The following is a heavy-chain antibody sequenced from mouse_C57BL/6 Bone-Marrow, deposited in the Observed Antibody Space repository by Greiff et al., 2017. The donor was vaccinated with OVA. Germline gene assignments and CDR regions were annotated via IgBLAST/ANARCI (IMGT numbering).Heavy chain of an antibody. CDR2: IDPSDSDT. Sequence: VQLQQPGAELVKPGASVKLSCKASGYTFTSYWMQWVKQRPGQGLEWIGEIDPSDSDTNYNQKFKGKATLTVDTSSSTAYMQLSSLTSEDSAVYYCARSYDYDDYAMDYWGQGTSVTVSS. CDR1: GYTFTSYW. J-gene: IGHJ4*01. D-gene: IGHD2-4*01. V-gene: IGHV1-50*01. CDR3: ARSYDYDDYAMDY.